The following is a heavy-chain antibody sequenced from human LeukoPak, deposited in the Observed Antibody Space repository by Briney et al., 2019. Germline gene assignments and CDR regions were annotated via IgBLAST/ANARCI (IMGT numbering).Heavy chain of an antibody. D-gene: IGHD1-26*01. Sequence: GRSLRLSCAASGFTFRTYALHWVRQAPGKGLEWVALISYDGTTKYCADSVRGRFTISRDFSNNTLYLQMNSLRAEDTAVYYCARDRESYYISQNFDSWGQGTLVTVSS. J-gene: IGHJ4*02. CDR3: ARDRESYYISQNFDS. CDR1: GFTFRTYA. V-gene: IGHV3-30*04. CDR2: ISYDGTTK.